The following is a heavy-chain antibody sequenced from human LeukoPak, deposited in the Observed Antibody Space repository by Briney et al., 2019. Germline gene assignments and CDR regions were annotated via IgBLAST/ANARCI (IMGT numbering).Heavy chain of an antibody. Sequence: GGSLRLSCAASAFTFSNYWMNWVRQAPGKGLEWVSYISSSGSTTYYADSVKGRFTISRDNAKNSLYLQMNSLRAEDTAVYYCAELGITMIGGVWGKGTTVTISS. D-gene: IGHD3-10*02. V-gene: IGHV3-48*03. CDR3: AELGITMIGGV. CDR2: ISSSGSTT. CDR1: AFTFSNYW. J-gene: IGHJ6*04.